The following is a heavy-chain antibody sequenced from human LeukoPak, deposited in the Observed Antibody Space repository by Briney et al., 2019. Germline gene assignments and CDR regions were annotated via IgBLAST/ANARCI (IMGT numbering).Heavy chain of an antibody. Sequence: GGSLRLSCAASGFTFSSYGMHWVRQAPGKGLEWVAFIRYDGSNKYYADSVKGRFTISRDNSKNTLYLQMNSLRAEDTAVYYCAKDHPYQLLSGLLDYWGQGTLVTVSS. V-gene: IGHV3-30*02. D-gene: IGHD2-2*01. CDR1: GFTFSSYG. CDR2: IRYDGSNK. J-gene: IGHJ4*02. CDR3: AKDHPYQLLSGLLDY.